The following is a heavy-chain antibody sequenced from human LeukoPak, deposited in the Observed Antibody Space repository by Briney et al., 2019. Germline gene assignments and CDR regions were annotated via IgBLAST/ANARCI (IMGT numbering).Heavy chain of an antibody. Sequence: PGGSLRLSCAASGFDVSSHHMVWVRQAPGKGLEWVSVTYTRGNSYYTDSVKGRFIISRDTSKNTMDLQMNSPRPEDSALYFCARGGRGSAAVVAPRSFDIWGQGTMVAVSS. CDR1: GFDVSSHH. CDR2: TYTRGNS. J-gene: IGHJ3*02. V-gene: IGHV3-53*01. D-gene: IGHD3-22*01. CDR3: ARGGRGSAAVVAPRSFDI.